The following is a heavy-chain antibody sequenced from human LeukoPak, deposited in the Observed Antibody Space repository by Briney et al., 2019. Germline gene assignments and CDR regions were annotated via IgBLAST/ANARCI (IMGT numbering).Heavy chain of an antibody. Sequence: GGSLRLSCAASGFTFSDYYMSWLRQAPGKGLEWVSYISSSGSTIYYADSVKGRFTISRDNAKNSLYLQMNSLRAKDTAVYYCARGVYDFWSGSAGGYWGQGTLVTVSS. CDR2: ISSSGSTI. D-gene: IGHD3-3*01. CDR3: ARGVYDFWSGSAGGY. J-gene: IGHJ4*02. V-gene: IGHV3-11*01. CDR1: GFTFSDYY.